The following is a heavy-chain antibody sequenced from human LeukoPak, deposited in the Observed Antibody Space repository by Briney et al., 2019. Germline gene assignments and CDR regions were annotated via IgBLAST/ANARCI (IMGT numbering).Heavy chain of an antibody. CDR1: GFTFSDYY. V-gene: IGHV3-11*04. CDR2: IGAAGSTI. D-gene: IGHD2-2*01. Sequence: GGSLRLSCAASGFTFSDYYMSWIRQAPGKGLEWVSYIGAAGSTIYYADSVKGRFTISRDNAKNSLFLQMNSLRAEDTAVYYCARDSSTYAGPPDYWGQRTLVTVSS. CDR3: ARDSSTYAGPPDY. J-gene: IGHJ4*02.